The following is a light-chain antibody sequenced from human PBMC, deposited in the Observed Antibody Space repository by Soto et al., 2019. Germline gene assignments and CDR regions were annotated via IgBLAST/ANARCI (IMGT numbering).Light chain of an antibody. J-gene: IGLJ2*01. CDR2: DVS. V-gene: IGLV2-14*01. CDR3: ISYTSSSSRV. Sequence: QSALTQPASVSGSPGQSITISCTGTSSDVGGYNYVSWYQQHPGKAPKLMIYDVSNRPSGVSNRFSGSNSGNTASLTISGLQAEDEADYYCISYTSSSSRVFGGGTKVTVL. CDR1: SSDVGGYNY.